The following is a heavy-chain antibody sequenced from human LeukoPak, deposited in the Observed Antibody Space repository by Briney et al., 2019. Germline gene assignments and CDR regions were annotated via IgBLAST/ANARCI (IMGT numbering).Heavy chain of an antibody. Sequence: GGSLRLSCVASGFNFNMYAIHWVRQAPGKGLEWVALISSNGGRKDYADSVKGRFTIDRDNSKNTVYLQMNSLRPDDTAIYFCARQEARDYYYEGLDYWGQGDLVTVSS. CDR2: ISSNGGRK. CDR3: ARQEARDYYYEGLDY. J-gene: IGHJ4*02. CDR1: GFNFNMYA. V-gene: IGHV3-30*04. D-gene: IGHD3-22*01.